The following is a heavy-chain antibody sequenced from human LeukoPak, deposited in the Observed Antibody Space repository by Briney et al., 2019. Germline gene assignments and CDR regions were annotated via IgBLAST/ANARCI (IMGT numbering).Heavy chain of an antibody. D-gene: IGHD5-18*01. CDR3: ARPLRRGMVNGFDY. V-gene: IGHV4-59*01. CDR1: GGSISSYY. Sequence: SETLSLTCTVSGGSISSYYWSWIRQPPGKGLEWIGYIYYSGSTNYNPSLKSRVTISVDTSKNQFSLKLSSVTAADTAVYYCARPLRRGMVNGFDYWGQGTLVTVSS. CDR2: IYYSGST. J-gene: IGHJ4*02.